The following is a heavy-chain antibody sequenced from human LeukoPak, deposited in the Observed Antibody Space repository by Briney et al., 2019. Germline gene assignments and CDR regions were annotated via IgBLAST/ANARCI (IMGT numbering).Heavy chain of an antibody. V-gene: IGHV3-11*01. CDR3: ARVPCSGGSCSKYYFDY. Sequence: GGSLRLSCAASGFTFSDYCMSWIRQAPGKGLEWVSYISSSGSTIYYADSVKGRFTISRDNAKNSLYLQMNSLRAEDTAVYYCARVPCSGGSCSKYYFDYWGQGTLVTVSS. CDR1: GFTFSDYC. CDR2: ISSSGSTI. D-gene: IGHD2-15*01. J-gene: IGHJ4*02.